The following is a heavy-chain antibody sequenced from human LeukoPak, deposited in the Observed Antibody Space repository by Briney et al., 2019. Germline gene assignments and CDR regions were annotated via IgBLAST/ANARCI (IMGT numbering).Heavy chain of an antibody. CDR3: ASGGIAVAGTGNSFDY. CDR1: GGSFGGYY. CDR2: INHSGST. V-gene: IGHV4-34*01. Sequence: PSETLSLTCAVYGGSFGGYYWSWIRQPPGKGLEWIGEINHSGSTNYNPSLKSRVTISVDTSKTKSSLTLSSVTAADTAVYYCASGGIAVAGTGNSFDYWGQGTLVTVSS. D-gene: IGHD6-19*01. J-gene: IGHJ4*02.